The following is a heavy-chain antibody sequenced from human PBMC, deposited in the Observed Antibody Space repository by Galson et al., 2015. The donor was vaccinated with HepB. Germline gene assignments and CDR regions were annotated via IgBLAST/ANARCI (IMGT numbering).Heavy chain of an antibody. V-gene: IGHV4-39*01. CDR3: ARQGGYDSSGYSHFDY. CDR2: IYYSGST. D-gene: IGHD3-22*01. J-gene: IGHJ4*02. Sequence: SETLSLTCTVSGGSISSSSYYWGWIRQPPGKGLEWIGSIYYSGSTYYNPSLKSRVTISVDTSKNQFSLKLSSVTAADTAVYYCARQGGYDSSGYSHFDYWGQGTLVTVSS. CDR1: GGSISSSSYY.